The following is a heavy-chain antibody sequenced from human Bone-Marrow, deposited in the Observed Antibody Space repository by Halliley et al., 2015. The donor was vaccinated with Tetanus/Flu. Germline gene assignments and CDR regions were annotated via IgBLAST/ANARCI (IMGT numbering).Heavy chain of an antibody. CDR3: ARENTPMVTGAFDI. Sequence: SLRLSCGASGFTFRDYEMNWVRQAPGKGLEWLSSISRFGDTINYADSVKGRFTISRDYSRNLVYLQMDGLRAEDTALYYCARENTPMVTGAFDIWGQGTMVTVS. J-gene: IGHJ3*02. CDR1: GFTFRDYE. V-gene: IGHV3-48*03. D-gene: IGHD3-10*01. CDR2: ISRFGDTI.